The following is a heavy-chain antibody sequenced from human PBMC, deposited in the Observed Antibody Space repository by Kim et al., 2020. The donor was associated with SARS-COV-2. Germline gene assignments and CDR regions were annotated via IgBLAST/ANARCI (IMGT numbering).Heavy chain of an antibody. D-gene: IGHD6-13*01. Sequence: GGSLRLSCAASGFTFSSYAMHWVRQAPGKGLEWVAVISYDGSNKYYADSVKGRFTISRDNSKNTLYLQMNSLRAEDTAVYYCAREGSSSWSNYYFDYWGQGTLVTVSS. CDR3: AREGSSSWSNYYFDY. CDR2: ISYDGSNK. CDR1: GFTFSSYA. J-gene: IGHJ4*02. V-gene: IGHV3-30*04.